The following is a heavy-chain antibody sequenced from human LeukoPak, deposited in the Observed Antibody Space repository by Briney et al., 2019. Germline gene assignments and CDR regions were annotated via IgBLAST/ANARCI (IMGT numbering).Heavy chain of an antibody. D-gene: IGHD5-18*01. CDR2: ISGSGGST. V-gene: IGHV3-23*01. Sequence: GGSLRLSCAASGFTFSSYAMSWVRQAPGKGLEWVSAISGSGGSTYYADSVKGRFTISRDNSKNTLYLQMNSLRAEDTAVYYCARDSGRGYSQGYHQYWGQGTLVIVSS. CDR1: GFTFSSYA. CDR3: ARDSGRGYSQGYHQY. J-gene: IGHJ4*02.